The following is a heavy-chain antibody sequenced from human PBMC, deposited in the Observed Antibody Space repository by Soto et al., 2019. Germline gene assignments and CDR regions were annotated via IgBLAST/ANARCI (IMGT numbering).Heavy chain of an antibody. CDR1: SASFSGYY. V-gene: IGHV4-34*01. CDR2: INHSGST. Sequence: SETLSLTCAVYSASFSGYYWSWIRQPPGKGLEWIGEINHSGSTNYNPSLKSRVTISVDTSKNQFSLKLSSVTAADTAVYYCARLLPRVPAAILNWFDPWGQGTLVTVS. D-gene: IGHD2-2*01. CDR3: ARLLPRVPAAILNWFDP. J-gene: IGHJ5*02.